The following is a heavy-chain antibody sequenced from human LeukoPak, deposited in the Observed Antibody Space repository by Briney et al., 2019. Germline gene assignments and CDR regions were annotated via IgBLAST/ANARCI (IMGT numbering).Heavy chain of an antibody. CDR2: INHSGST. CDR1: GGSIGSYY. J-gene: IGHJ4*02. D-gene: IGHD3-16*02. V-gene: IGHV4-34*01. CDR3: ARGDYVWGSYRHDY. Sequence: SETLSLTCSVSGGSIGSYYWSWIRQPPGKGLEWIGEINHSGSTNYNPSLKSRVTISVDTSKNQFSLKLSSVTAADTAVYYCARGDYVWGSYRHDYWGQGTLVTVSS.